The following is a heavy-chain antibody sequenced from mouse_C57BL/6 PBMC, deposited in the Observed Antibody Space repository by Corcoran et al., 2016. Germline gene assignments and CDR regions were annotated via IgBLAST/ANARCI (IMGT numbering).Heavy chain of an antibody. CDR1: GYSITSGYY. CDR3: AREEDYYGSSFHYYAMDY. V-gene: IGHV3-6*01. Sequence: DVQLQESGPGLVKPSQSLSLTCSVTGYSITSGYYWNWIRQFPGNKLEWMGYISYDGSNNYNPSLKNRISITRDTSKNQFFLKLNSVTTEDTATYYCAREEDYYGSSFHYYAMDYWGQGTSVTVSS. J-gene: IGHJ4*01. CDR2: ISYDGSN. D-gene: IGHD1-1*01.